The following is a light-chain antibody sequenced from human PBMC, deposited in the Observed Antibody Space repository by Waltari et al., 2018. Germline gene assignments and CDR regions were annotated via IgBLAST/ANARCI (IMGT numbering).Light chain of an antibody. Sequence: DIQMTQSPSSLSASVGDRVTITCRASQSISSYLNWYQQKPGKAPKFLISAASSLQSGVPSRFSGSGSGTDFTLTINSLQPEDFATYYCQQSYSTPPTFGQGTRLETK. V-gene: IGKV1-39*01. CDR2: AAS. J-gene: IGKJ5*01. CDR1: QSISSY. CDR3: QQSYSTPPT.